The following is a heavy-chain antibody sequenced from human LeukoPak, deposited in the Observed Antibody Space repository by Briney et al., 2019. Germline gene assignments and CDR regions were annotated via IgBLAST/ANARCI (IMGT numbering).Heavy chain of an antibody. CDR1: GGSISSYY. Sequence: PSETLSLTCTVSGGSISSYYWSWLRQPPGKGLEWIGYIYYSGSTNYNPSLKSRVTISVDTSKNQFSLKLSSVTAADTAMYYCARVSGYDWEGFYDYWGQGSLVTVSS. D-gene: IGHD5-12*01. CDR3: ARVSGYDWEGFYDY. V-gene: IGHV4-59*01. J-gene: IGHJ4*02. CDR2: IYYSGST.